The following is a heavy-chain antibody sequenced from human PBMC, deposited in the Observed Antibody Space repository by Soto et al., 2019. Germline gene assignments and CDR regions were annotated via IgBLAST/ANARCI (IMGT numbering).Heavy chain of an antibody. V-gene: IGHV3-48*01. CDR2: ISSSGSIM. CDR3: ARNNGDYGLSDY. J-gene: IGHJ4*02. Sequence: EVQLVESGGGLVQPGGSLRLFCAASGFTFSSYSLSWARQAPGKGLEWVTYISSSGSIMYYADSVKGRFTISRDNAKNSLYLQMNSLRVQDTAVYYCARNNGDYGLSDYWGQGILVTVSS. D-gene: IGHD4-17*01. CDR1: GFTFSSYS.